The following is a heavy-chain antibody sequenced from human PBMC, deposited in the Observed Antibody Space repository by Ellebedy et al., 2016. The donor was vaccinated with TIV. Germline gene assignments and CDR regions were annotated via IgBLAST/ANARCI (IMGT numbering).Heavy chain of an antibody. J-gene: IGHJ4*02. CDR2: IWSSGSA. V-gene: IGHV4-4*07. D-gene: IGHD2-2*01. Sequence: SETLSLXXTVSDGSVSSYYWDWVRQSAEKGLEWIGRIWSSGSAAEYNPSLKSRVTMSVDSTKNQFSLNLSSVTAADTAVYYCAREQYCRGISCNFNFDSWGPGTLVTVSP. CDR1: DGSVSSYY. CDR3: AREQYCRGISCNFNFDS.